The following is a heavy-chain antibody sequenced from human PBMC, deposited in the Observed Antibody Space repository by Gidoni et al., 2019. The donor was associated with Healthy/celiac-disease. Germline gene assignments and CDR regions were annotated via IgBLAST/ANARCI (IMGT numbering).Heavy chain of an antibody. V-gene: IGHV4-34*01. D-gene: IGHD4-17*01. CDR3: AIRSRGDYGDYATNYFDY. CDR2: INHSGST. CDR1: GGSLSGYY. Sequence: QVQLQQWGAGLLRPSETLSLTCAVYGGSLSGYYWSWIRQPPGKGLEWMGEINHSGSTNYNPSLKRRVTISVDTSKNQFSLKLSSVTAADTAVYYCAIRSRGDYGDYATNYFDYWGQGTLVTVSS. J-gene: IGHJ4*02.